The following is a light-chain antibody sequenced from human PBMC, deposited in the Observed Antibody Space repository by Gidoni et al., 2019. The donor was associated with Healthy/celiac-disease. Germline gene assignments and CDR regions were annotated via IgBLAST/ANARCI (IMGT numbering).Light chain of an antibody. CDR2: RNN. CDR1: SSNIGSNY. CDR3: AAWDDSLSGQV. V-gene: IGLV1-47*01. Sequence: SVLTQPRSASGTPGQRVTISCSGSSSNIGSNYVYWYQQLPGTAPKLLIYRNNQRPSGVPDRFSGSKSGTSASLAISGLRSEDEADYYCAAWDDSLSGQVFGGGTKLTVL. J-gene: IGLJ3*02.